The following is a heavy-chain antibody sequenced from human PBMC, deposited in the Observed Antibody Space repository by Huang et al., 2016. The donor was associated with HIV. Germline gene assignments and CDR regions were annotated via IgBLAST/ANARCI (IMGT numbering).Heavy chain of an antibody. D-gene: IGHD3-22*01. J-gene: IGHJ4*02. CDR3: VRDPRIQSWLNYFDY. Sequence: EVQLVESGGGLVQPGGSLRLSCAASGFTFSSYWMHWVRQVPGKGLVWVSRINSDWSRSGYADSVKGRFTISRDNAKNTVNLQMNSLRVEDTGVYYCVRDPRIQSWLNYFDYWGQGTLVSVSS. CDR1: GFTFSSYW. CDR2: INSDWSRS. V-gene: IGHV3-74*01.